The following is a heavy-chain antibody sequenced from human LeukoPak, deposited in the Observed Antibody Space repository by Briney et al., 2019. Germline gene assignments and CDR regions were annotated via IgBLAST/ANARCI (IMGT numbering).Heavy chain of an antibody. CDR3: ARTNWSGSYSPEAFDM. V-gene: IGHV1-2*02. CDR2: INPNSGGT. J-gene: IGHJ3*02. CDR1: GYTFTGYY. D-gene: IGHD1-26*01. Sequence: GASVKVSCKASGYTFTGYYIHWVRQAPGQGLEWMGWINPNSGGTNYAQKFQGRVTMTRDTSISTAYMELSRLRSDDTAVYYCARTNWSGSYSPEAFDMWGQGTMVTVSS.